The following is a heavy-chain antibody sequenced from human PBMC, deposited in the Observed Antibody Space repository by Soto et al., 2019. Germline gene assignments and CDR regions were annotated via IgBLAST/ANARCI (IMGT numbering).Heavy chain of an antibody. J-gene: IGHJ6*02. CDR1: GGSFSGYY. CDR2: INHSGST. V-gene: IGHV4-34*01. D-gene: IGHD5-18*01. Sequence: QVQLQQWGAGLLKPSETLSLTCAVYGGSFSGYYWSWIRQPPGKGLEWIGEINHSGSTNYNPSLQSRVTISVDTSKNQFSLKLSSVTAADTAVYYCARIRGYSYGYSYYYYGMDVWGQGTTVTVSS. CDR3: ARIRGYSYGYSYYYYGMDV.